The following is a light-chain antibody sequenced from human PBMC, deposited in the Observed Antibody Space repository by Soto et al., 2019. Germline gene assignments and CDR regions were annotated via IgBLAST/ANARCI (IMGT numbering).Light chain of an antibody. CDR2: DVS. Sequence: QSALTQPASVSGSPGQSINISCTGTGSDDGGYNYVSWYQQHPGKAPKVMIYDVSNRPSGVSNRFSGSKSGNTASLTISGLQAEDEADYYCSSFTSGSTPLVFGGGTKLTVL. CDR1: GSDDGGYNY. CDR3: SSFTSGSTPLV. J-gene: IGLJ2*01. V-gene: IGLV2-14*01.